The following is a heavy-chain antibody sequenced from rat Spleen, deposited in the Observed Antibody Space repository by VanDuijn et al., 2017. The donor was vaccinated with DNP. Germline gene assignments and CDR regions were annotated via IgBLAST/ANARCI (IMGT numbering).Heavy chain of an antibody. CDR2: IIYDGKRT. CDR3: TTLNFYASLAEYFDY. V-gene: IGHV5S10*01. Sequence: EVQLVESGGGLVQPGNSLKLSCAASGFTFSDYAMAWVRQSPKKGLEWVATIIYDGKRTYYRDSVKGRFTISRDNAKSTLYLQMDSLRSEDTATYYCTTLNFYASLAEYFDYWGQGVMVTVSS. CDR1: GFTFSDYA. J-gene: IGHJ2*01. D-gene: IGHD1-12*01.